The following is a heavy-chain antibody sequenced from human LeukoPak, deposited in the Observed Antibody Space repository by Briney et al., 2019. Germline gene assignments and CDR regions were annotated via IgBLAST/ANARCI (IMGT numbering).Heavy chain of an antibody. V-gene: IGHV3-74*01. CDR1: GFTFSSCW. J-gene: IGHJ4*02. CDR3: ARGGSSGWYGGESYYFDY. CDR2: INSDGSST. D-gene: IGHD6-19*01. Sequence: PGGSLRLSCAASGFTFSSCWMHWVRQAPGKGLVWVSRINSDGSSTSYADSVKGRFTISRDNAKNTLYLQMNSLRAEDTAVYYCARGGSSGWYGGESYYFDYWGQGTLVTVSS.